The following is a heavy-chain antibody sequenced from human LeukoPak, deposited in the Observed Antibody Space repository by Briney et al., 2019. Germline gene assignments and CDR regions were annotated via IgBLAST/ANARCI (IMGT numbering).Heavy chain of an antibody. J-gene: IGHJ6*02. D-gene: IGHD3-10*01. CDR1: GFTFSSYE. CDR2: ISSSGNTI. CDR3: ARGGGYYGSWSLHYYYYGMDV. V-gene: IGHV3-48*03. Sequence: GGSLRLSCAASGFTFSSYEMDWVRQAPGKGLGWVSYISSSGNTIYYADSVKGRFTISRDNAKNSLYLQMNSLRAEDTAVYYCARGGGYYGSWSLHYYYYGMDVWGQGSTVTVSS.